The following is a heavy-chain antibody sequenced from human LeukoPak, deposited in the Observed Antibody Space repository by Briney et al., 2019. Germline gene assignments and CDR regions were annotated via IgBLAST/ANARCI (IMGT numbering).Heavy chain of an antibody. CDR3: AKDIFTMVRGVVDY. D-gene: IGHD3-10*01. J-gene: IGHJ4*02. CDR1: GFTFSSYA. CDR2: ISGSGGST. V-gene: IGHV3-23*01. Sequence: GGSLRLSCAASGFTFSSYAMSWVRQAPGKGLEWVSAISGSGGSTYYADSVKGRFTISRDNSKNSLYLQMNSLRAEDTALYYCAKDIFTMVRGVVDYWGQGTLVTVSS.